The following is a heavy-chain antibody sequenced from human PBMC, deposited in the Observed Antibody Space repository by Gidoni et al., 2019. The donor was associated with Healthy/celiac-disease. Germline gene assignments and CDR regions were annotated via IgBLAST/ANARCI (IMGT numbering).Heavy chain of an antibody. CDR1: TFSSYA. V-gene: IGHV3-23*01. CDR2: ISGSGGST. J-gene: IGHJ4*02. CDR3: AKGLGNSGSYATQVAIDY. Sequence: TFSSYAMSWVRQAPGKGLEWVSAISGSGGSTYYADSVKGRFTISRDNSKNTLYLQMNSLRAEDTAVYYCAKGLGNSGSYATQVAIDYWGQGTLVTVSS. D-gene: IGHD1-26*01.